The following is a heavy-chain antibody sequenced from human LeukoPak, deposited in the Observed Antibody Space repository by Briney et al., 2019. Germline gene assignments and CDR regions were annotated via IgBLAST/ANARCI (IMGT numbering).Heavy chain of an antibody. D-gene: IGHD4-23*01. J-gene: IGHJ5*02. CDR2: ISYVGNT. Sequence: SETLSLTCSVSGGSVTSDPYYWGCLRQPPGKGLEWIGTISYVGNTYYNPSLKSRITMSVDSSKNQFSLTLTSVAAADTAVYFCARPNSHIGPRFDPWGQGTLVTVSS. CDR1: GGSVTSDPYY. V-gene: IGHV4-39*01. CDR3: ARPNSHIGPRFDP.